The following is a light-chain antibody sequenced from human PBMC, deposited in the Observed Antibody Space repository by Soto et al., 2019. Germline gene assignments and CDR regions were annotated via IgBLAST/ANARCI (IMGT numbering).Light chain of an antibody. Sequence: QSVLTQPASVSGSPGQSITISCTGTSSDVGDYNYVSWYQLHPGKAPKLMIYDVSYRPSGVSNRFSGSKSGNTASLTISGLQAEDEADYYCSSYTSSTTVVFGGGTQLTVL. J-gene: IGLJ2*01. V-gene: IGLV2-14*01. CDR2: DVS. CDR1: SSDVGDYNY. CDR3: SSYTSSTTVV.